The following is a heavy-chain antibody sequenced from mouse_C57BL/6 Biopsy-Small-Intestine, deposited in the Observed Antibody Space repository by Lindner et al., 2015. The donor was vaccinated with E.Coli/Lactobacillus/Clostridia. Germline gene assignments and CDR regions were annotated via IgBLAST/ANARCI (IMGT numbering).Heavy chain of an antibody. CDR2: ISTYNGDT. D-gene: IGHD1-1*02. J-gene: IGHJ1*01. CDR3: ARPNSGTYPGNIYYYYGMDV. V-gene: IGHV1-84*02. CDR1: GYTFTYYG. Sequence: SVKVSCKASGYTFTYYGISWVRQAPGQGLEWMGWISTYNGDTKYAQKFQGRLTLTTDTSTRTAYMELRSLRSDDTAVYYCARPNSGTYPGNIYYYYGMDVWGQGTTVTVSS.